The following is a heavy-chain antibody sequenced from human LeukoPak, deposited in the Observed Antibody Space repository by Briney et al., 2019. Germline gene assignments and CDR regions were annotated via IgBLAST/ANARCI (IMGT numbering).Heavy chain of an antibody. CDR3: AKLAAGFDL. V-gene: IGHV5-51*01. Sequence: GESLNIFCEGSGYSFTSYWIGWVRQMPGKGLEWMGIIYPGDCDTRYSASFQGQVTSSADESISTAYLQWSSLKASDTAMYYCAKLAAGFDLWGRGTLDTVSS. CDR2: IYPGDCDT. D-gene: IGHD6-25*01. CDR1: GYSFTSYW. J-gene: IGHJ2*01.